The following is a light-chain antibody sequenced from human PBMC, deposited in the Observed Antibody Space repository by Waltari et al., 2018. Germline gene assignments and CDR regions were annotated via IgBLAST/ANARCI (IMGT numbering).Light chain of an antibody. Sequence: EIVMTQSPATLSLSPGESATLSCRARQSLSSTFAWFQQKPLQPPRLVTYGTSTRAADSPARFSGSGYGTDFSRTISSLQPEDFATYYCQQYDYWPWTFGQGTRVE. CDR3: QQYDYWPWT. V-gene: IGKV3D-15*01. CDR2: GTS. CDR1: QSLSST. J-gene: IGKJ1*01.